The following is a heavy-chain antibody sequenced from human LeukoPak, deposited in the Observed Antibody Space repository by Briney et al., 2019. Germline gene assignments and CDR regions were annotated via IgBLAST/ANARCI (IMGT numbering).Heavy chain of an antibody. V-gene: IGHV4-59*01. Sequence: ETLSLTCTVSGGSISNYYWNWIRQPPGKGLEWIGYIYYTGSTNYNPSLKSRVTISVDTSKNQFSLKLSSVTAADTAVYYCARETRGYGYNSGYMDVWGKGTTVTVSS. J-gene: IGHJ6*03. CDR1: GGSISNYY. CDR3: ARETRGYGYNSGYMDV. D-gene: IGHD5-24*01. CDR2: IYYTGST.